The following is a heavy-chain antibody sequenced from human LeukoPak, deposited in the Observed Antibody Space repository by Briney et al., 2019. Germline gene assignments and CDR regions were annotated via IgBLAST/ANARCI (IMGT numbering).Heavy chain of an antibody. V-gene: IGHV1-69*05. J-gene: IGHJ5*02. Sequence: GSSVKVSCKASGGTFSSYAISWVRQAPGQGLEWMGGIIPIFGTANYAQKFQGRVTITTDESTSTAYMELGSLRSEDTAVYYCARDHCSSTSCYLWWFDPWGQGTLVTVSS. CDR3: ARDHCSSTSCYLWWFDP. CDR2: IIPIFGTA. CDR1: GGTFSSYA. D-gene: IGHD2-2*01.